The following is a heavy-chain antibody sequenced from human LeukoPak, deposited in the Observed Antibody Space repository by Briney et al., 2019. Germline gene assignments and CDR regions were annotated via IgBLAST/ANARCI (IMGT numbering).Heavy chain of an antibody. CDR3: ARVGTPYYYGSGSLIDY. CDR1: GFTFSSYA. V-gene: IGHV3-30-3*01. J-gene: IGHJ4*02. CDR2: ISYDGSNK. D-gene: IGHD3-10*01. Sequence: GGSLRLSCAASGFTFSSYAMHWVRQAPGKGLEWVAVISYDGSNKYYADSVKGRFTISRDNSKNTLYLQMNSLRAEDTAVYYCARVGTPYYYGSGSLIDYWGQGTLVTVSS.